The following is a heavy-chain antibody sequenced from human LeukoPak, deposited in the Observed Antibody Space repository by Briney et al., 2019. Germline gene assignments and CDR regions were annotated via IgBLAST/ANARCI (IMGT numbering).Heavy chain of an antibody. J-gene: IGHJ4*02. CDR3: AKDGGLWVSAHWGDS. D-gene: IGHD7-27*01. V-gene: IGHV3-23*01. CDR1: GFTFSSYT. CDR2: ITTSDGNT. Sequence: GGSLRLSCAASGFTFSSYTMSWVRQAPGKGLEWVSTITTSDGNTYYADSVKGRFTVSRDNSKNTLFLQMNSLRAEDAAVYYCAKDGGLWVSAHWGDSWGRGTLVTVSS.